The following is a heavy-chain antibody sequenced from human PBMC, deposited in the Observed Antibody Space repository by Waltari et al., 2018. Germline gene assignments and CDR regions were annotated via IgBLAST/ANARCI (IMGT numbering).Heavy chain of an antibody. CDR2: IWYDGSNV. J-gene: IGHJ6*02. Sequence: QVQLVQSGGGVVQPGRSLRLHCTAFGSPFVSYGMHWVRQAPGKGLDWVAVIWYDGSNVYYSDSVKGRFTISRDNSKNTLYLQMNSLRAEDTAVYYCARYFAYYGMDVWGQGTTVTVSS. CDR3: ARYFAYYGMDV. CDR1: GSPFVSYG. V-gene: IGHV3-33*01. D-gene: IGHD3-9*01.